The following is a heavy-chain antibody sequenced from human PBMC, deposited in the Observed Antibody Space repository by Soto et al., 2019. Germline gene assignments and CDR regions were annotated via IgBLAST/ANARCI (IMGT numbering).Heavy chain of an antibody. CDR3: ARSYDSSGRYFYY. Sequence: GESLKISCKGSGYTFSTYWIAWVRQMPGEGLEWMGIIYPGDSDTRYSPSFQGQVTISADKSISTTYLQWSSLKASDTAMYYCARSYDSSGRYFYYWGQGALVTVSS. CDR1: GYTFSTYW. J-gene: IGHJ4*02. CDR2: IYPGDSDT. D-gene: IGHD3-22*01. V-gene: IGHV5-51*01.